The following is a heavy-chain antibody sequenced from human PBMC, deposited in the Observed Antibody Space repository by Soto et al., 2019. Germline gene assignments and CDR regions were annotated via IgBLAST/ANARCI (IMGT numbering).Heavy chain of an antibody. J-gene: IGHJ6*02. CDR3: ARDMQQQLEPYYYYYGMDV. V-gene: IGHV5-10-1*01. CDR1: GYSFTSYW. Sequence: PGESLKISCKGSGYSFTSYWISWVRQMPGKGLEWMGRIDPSDSYTNYSPSFQGHVTISADKSISTAYLQWSSLKASDTAVYYCARDMQQQLEPYYYYYGMDVWGQGTTVTVSS. D-gene: IGHD6-13*01. CDR2: IDPSDSYT.